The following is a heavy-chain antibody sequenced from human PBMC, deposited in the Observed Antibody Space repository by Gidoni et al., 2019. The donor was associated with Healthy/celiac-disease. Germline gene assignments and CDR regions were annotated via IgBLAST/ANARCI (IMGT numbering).Heavy chain of an antibody. CDR1: GGSFSGYY. D-gene: IGHD3-16*02. J-gene: IGHJ4*02. CDR2: INHSGST. V-gene: IGHV4-34*01. CDR3: APGRAYYDYVWGSYRPGY. Sequence: QVQLQQWGAGLLKPSETLSLTCAVYGGSFSGYYWSWIRQPPGKGLEWLGEINHSGSTNYNPSLKSRVTISVDTSKNQFSLKLSSVTAADTAVYYCAPGRAYYDYVWGSYRPGYWGQGTLVTVSS.